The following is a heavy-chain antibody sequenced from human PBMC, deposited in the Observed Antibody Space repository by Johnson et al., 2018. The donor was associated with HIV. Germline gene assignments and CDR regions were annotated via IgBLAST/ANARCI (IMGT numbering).Heavy chain of an antibody. V-gene: IGHV3-13*01. CDR1: GFTFSSYD. D-gene: IGHD2-15*01. J-gene: IGHJ3*02. Sequence: VQLVESGGGLKQPGGSLRLSCAASGFTFSSYDMHWVRQATGKGLEWVSTIGTAGATYYPGSVKGRFTVSREDAKNSLYLQMNSLRAGDTALYYCARAVCRGGRCYSHDAFDIWGQGTMVTVSS. CDR3: ARAVCRGGRCYSHDAFDI. CDR2: IGTAGAT.